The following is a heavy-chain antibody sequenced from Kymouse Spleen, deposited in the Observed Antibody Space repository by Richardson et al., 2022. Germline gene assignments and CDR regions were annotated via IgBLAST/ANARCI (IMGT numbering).Heavy chain of an antibody. J-gene: IGHJ6*02. CDR1: GGSFSGYY. Sequence: QVQLQQWGAGLLKPSETLSLTCAVYGGSFSGYYWSWIRQPPGKGLEWIGEINHSGSTNYNPSLKSRVTISVDTSKNQFSLKLSSVTAADTAVYYCARVGVRGVIRLLLRYGRLGPRDHGHRLL. CDR3: ARVGVRGVIRLLLRYGR. CDR2: INHSGST. V-gene: IGHV4-34*01. D-gene: IGHD3-10*01.